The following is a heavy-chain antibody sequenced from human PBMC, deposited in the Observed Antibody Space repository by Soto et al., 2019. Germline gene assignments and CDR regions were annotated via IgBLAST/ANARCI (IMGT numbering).Heavy chain of an antibody. V-gene: IGHV1-3*01. CDR1: GYTFTSYA. D-gene: IGHD5-12*01. Sequence: ASVKVSCKASGYTFTSYAMHWVRQAPGQRLEWMGWINAGNGNTKYSQKFQGRVTITRDTSASTAYMELSSLRSEDTAVYYCARVEMATITLAYWGQGTLVTVPQ. J-gene: IGHJ4*02. CDR3: ARVEMATITLAY. CDR2: INAGNGNT.